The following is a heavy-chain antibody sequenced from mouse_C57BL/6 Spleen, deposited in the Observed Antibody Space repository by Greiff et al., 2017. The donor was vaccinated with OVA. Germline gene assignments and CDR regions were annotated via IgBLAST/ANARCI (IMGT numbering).Heavy chain of an antibody. CDR1: GYTFTSYW. CDR2: IYPGSGCT. J-gene: IGHJ4*01. Sequence: QVQLQQPGAELVKPGASVKMSCKASGYTFTSYWITWVKQRPGQGLEWIGDIYPGSGCTNYNETFKSKATLTVDTSSSTAYMQLSSLTSEDSAVYYCARSYSNYILWAMDYWGQGTSVTVSS. CDR3: ARSYSNYILWAMDY. D-gene: IGHD2-5*01. V-gene: IGHV1-55*01.